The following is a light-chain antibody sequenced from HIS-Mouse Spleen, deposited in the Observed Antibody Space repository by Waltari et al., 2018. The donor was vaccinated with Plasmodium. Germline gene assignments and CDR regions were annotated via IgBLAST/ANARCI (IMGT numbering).Light chain of an antibody. J-gene: IGLJ3*02. V-gene: IGLV2-23*01. CDR2: EGS. CDR1: SSDVGSYNL. CDR3: CSYAGSSTWV. Sequence: QSALTQPASVSGSPGQSITISCTGTSSDVGSYNLVSWYQQHPGKAPKLMFYEGSKRPSGVSNRFSGSKSGNTASLTISGLQAEDEADYYGCSYAGSSTWVFGGGTKLTVL.